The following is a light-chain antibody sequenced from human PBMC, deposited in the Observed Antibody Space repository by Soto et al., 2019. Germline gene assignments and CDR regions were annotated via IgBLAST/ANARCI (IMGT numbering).Light chain of an antibody. CDR1: SSDVGGYNY. CDR3: SSYTSSSTRV. CDR2: EVG. Sequence: HSALTQPASVSGSPGQSITISCTGTSSDVGGYNYVSWHQQHPGKAPKLMIYEVGNRPSGVSTRFSGSKSGNTASLTISGLQAEDEADYYCSSYTSSSTRVFGTGTKLPS. J-gene: IGLJ1*01. V-gene: IGLV2-14*01.